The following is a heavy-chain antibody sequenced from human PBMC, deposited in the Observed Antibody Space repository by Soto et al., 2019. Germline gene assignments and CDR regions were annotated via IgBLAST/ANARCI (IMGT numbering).Heavy chain of an antibody. V-gene: IGHV4-59*08. D-gene: IGHD3-16*01. CDR3: ARGPILRVYFDY. CDR2: IYYSGST. Sequence: LSETLCLTCTVSGGSMSSYYWSWIRQPPGKGLEWIGYIYYSGSTNYNPSLKSRVTISVDTSKNQFSLKLSSVTAADTAVYYCARGPILRVYFDYWGQGTLVTVSS. CDR1: GGSMSSYY. J-gene: IGHJ4*02.